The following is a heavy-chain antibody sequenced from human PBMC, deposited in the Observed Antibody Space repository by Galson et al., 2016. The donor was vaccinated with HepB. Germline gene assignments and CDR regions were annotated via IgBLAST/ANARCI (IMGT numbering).Heavy chain of an antibody. D-gene: IGHD3-22*01. CDR3: TKDSSGYLNYYYGMDV. J-gene: IGHJ6*02. V-gene: IGHV3-49*03. Sequence: LRLSCAASGFTFGDYAMSWFRQAPGRGLEWVGCIRSKAYGGTTEYAASVKGRFTISRDDSKSIAYLQMNSLKTEDTAVYYCTKDSSGYLNYYYGMDVGGQGTTVTVSS. CDR1: GFTFGDYA. CDR2: IRSKAYGGTT.